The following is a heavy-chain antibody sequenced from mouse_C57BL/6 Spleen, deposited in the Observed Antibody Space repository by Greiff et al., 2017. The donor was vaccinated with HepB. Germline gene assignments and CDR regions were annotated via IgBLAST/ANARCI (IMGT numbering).Heavy chain of an antibody. J-gene: IGHJ1*03. CDR1: GYTFTSYW. Sequence: QVQLQQPGAELVRPGSSVKLSCKASGYTFTSYWMDWVKQRPGQGLEWIGNIYPSDSETHYNQKFKDKATLTVDKSSSTAYMQLSSLTSEDSAVYYCARRDLVSYWYFEVWGTGTTVTVSS. V-gene: IGHV1-61*01. CDR3: ARRDLVSYWYFEV. CDR2: IYPSDSET.